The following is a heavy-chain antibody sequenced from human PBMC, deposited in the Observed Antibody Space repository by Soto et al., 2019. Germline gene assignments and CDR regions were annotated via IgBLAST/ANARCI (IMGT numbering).Heavy chain of an antibody. CDR3: ARGGNSNYDFWSGYIDY. V-gene: IGHV4-34*01. Sequence: SETLSLTCAVYGGSFSGYYWSWIRQPPGKGLEWIGEINHSGSTNYNPSLKSRVTISVDTSKNQFSRKLSSVTAADTAVYDCARGGNSNYDFWSGYIDYWGQGTLVTVSS. J-gene: IGHJ4*02. D-gene: IGHD3-3*01. CDR2: INHSGST. CDR1: GGSFSGYY.